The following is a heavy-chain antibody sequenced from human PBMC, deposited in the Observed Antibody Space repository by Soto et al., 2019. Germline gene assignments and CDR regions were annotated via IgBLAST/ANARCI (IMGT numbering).Heavy chain of an antibody. D-gene: IGHD3-10*01. V-gene: IGHV4-31*03. CDR1: GGSISSGGYY. CDR3: ARELNGSGSNGPHDAFDI. Sequence: PSETLSLTCTVPGGSISSGGYYWSWIRQHPGKGLEWIGYIYYSGSTYYNPSLKSRVTISVDTSKNQFSLKLSSVTAADTAVYYCARELNGSGSNGPHDAFDIWGQGTMVTVSS. J-gene: IGHJ3*02. CDR2: IYYSGST.